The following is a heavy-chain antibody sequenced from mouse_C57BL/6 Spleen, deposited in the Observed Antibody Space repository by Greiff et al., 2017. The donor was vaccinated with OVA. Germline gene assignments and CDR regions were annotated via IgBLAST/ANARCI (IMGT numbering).Heavy chain of an antibody. Sequence: QVQLQQPGAELVKPGASVKMSCKASGYTFTSYWITWVKQRPGQGLEWIGDIYPGSGSTNYNEKFKSKATLTVDTSSSTAYMQLSSLTSEDSAVYYCAGYYYGSSYDWYFDVWGTGTTVTVSS. CDR2: IYPGSGST. V-gene: IGHV1-55*01. CDR1: GYTFTSYW. CDR3: AGYYYGSSYDWYFDV. J-gene: IGHJ1*03. D-gene: IGHD1-1*01.